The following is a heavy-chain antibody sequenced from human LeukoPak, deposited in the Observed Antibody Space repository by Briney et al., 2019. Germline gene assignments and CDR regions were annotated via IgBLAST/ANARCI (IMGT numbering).Heavy chain of an antibody. V-gene: IGHV3-9*01. CDR3: AKDTGRPADAITMEDNAFDI. D-gene: IGHD3-3*01. Sequence: GGSLRLSCAASGFTFDDHGMHWVRQAPGKGLEWVSGISWSSGIIGYADSVKGRFTISRDNAKNSLYLQMDSLRAEDTALYYCAKDTGRPADAITMEDNAFDIWGQGTMVTVSS. CDR2: ISWSSGII. J-gene: IGHJ3*02. CDR1: GFTFDDHG.